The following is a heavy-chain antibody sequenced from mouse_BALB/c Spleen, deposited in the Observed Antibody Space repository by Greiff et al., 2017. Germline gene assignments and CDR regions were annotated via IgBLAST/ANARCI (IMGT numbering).Heavy chain of an antibody. V-gene: IGHV14-3*02. CDR2: IDPANGNT. D-gene: IGHD1-1*01. CDR3: ARENGIYYGSSDMAY. J-gene: IGHJ3*01. CDR1: GFNIKDTY. Sequence: VQLQQSGAELVKPGASVKLSCTASGFNIKDTYMHWVKQRPEQGLEWIGRIDPANGNTKYDPKFQGKATITADTSSNTAYLQLSSLTSEDTAVYYGARENGIYYGSSDMAYWGQGTLVTVSA.